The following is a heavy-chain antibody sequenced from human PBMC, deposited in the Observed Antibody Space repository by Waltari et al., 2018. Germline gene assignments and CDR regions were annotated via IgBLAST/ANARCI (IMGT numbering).Heavy chain of an antibody. Sequence: EVQLVQSGAEVKKPGATVKISCKVSGYTFTDYYIHWVQQAPGKGLEWMGLVDPEDGEPIYAEKFQGRVTITADTSTDTAYMELSSLGSEDTAVYYCARGSGSPSGRFDPWGQGTLVTVSS. V-gene: IGHV1-69-2*01. CDR3: ARGSGSPSGRFDP. J-gene: IGHJ5*02. CDR2: VDPEDGEP. CDR1: GYTFTDYY. D-gene: IGHD3-10*01.